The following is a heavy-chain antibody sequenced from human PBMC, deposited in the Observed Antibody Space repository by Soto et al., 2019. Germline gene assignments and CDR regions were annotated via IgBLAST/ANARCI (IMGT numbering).Heavy chain of an antibody. Sequence: EVQLLESGGGLVQPGGSLRLSCAASGFTFSSYAMSWVRQAPGKGLEWVSVISGSGGSTYYADSVKGRFTISRDNSKNPLYLQMNGLRGEDKAVYYCAIDQFAVAGLNWFDPWGQGTLVTVSS. J-gene: IGHJ5*02. D-gene: IGHD6-19*01. CDR3: AIDQFAVAGLNWFDP. V-gene: IGHV3-23*01. CDR2: ISGSGGST. CDR1: GFTFSSYA.